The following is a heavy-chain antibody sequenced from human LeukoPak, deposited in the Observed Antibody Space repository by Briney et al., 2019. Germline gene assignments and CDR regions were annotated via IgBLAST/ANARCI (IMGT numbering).Heavy chain of an antibody. D-gene: IGHD1-26*01. CDR2: IYYSGST. Sequence: SETLSLTCTVSGGSISSISYYWGWIRQPPGKGLEWIGNIYYSGSTYYSPSLKSRVTISVDTSKNQFSLKLSSVTAADTAVYYCARHKERERAFDIWGQGTMVTVSS. CDR1: GGSISSISYY. V-gene: IGHV4-39*01. J-gene: IGHJ3*02. CDR3: ARHKERERAFDI.